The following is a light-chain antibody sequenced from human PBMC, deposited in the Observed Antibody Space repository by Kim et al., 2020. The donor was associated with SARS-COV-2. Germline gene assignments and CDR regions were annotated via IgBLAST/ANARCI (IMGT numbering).Light chain of an antibody. Sequence: VKLTCTLSSGHSSYAIAWHQQQPEKGPRYLMKLNSDGSHSKGDGIPDRFSGSSSGAERYLTISSLQSEDEADYYCQTWGTAIHWVFGGGTQLTVL. J-gene: IGLJ3*02. V-gene: IGLV4-69*01. CDR3: QTWGTAIHWV. CDR1: SGHSSYA. CDR2: LNSDGSH.